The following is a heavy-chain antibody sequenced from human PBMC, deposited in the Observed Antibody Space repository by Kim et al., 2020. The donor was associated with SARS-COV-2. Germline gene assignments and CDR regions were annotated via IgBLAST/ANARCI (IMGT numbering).Heavy chain of an antibody. CDR3: AKQDYGDRQFFYYGMDV. Sequence: GGSLRLSCAASGFTFSNYGIHWVRQAPGKGLEWVAFISDDGSIKYYADSVKGRFTISRDNSKNTLYLQMNSLKTEDAAVYYCAKQDYGDRQFFYYGMDVWGQGTPVTVSS. J-gene: IGHJ6*02. CDR2: ISDDGSIK. V-gene: IGHV3-30*18. CDR1: GFTFSNYG. D-gene: IGHD4-17*01.